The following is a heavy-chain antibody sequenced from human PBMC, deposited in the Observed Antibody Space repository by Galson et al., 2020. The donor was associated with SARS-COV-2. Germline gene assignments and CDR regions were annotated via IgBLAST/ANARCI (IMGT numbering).Heavy chain of an antibody. Sequence: SETLSLTCTVSGGSISSYYWSWIRQPAGKGLEWIGRIYTSGSTNYNPSLKSRVTMSVDTSKNQFSLKLSSVTAADTAVYYCARDARYYGSPTDAFDIWGQGTMVTVSS. CDR1: GGSISSYY. V-gene: IGHV4-4*07. CDR3: ARDARYYGSPTDAFDI. CDR2: IYTSGST. D-gene: IGHD3-22*01. J-gene: IGHJ3*02.